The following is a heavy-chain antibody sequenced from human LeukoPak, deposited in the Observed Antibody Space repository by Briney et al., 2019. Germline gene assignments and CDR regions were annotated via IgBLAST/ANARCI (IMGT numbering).Heavy chain of an antibody. Sequence: ASVKVSCKASNYTFTSYGISWVRQAPGQGLEWMGWISAYNGNTNYAQKLQGRVTMTTDTSTSTAYMELRSLRSDDTAVYYCASSGGYCSSTSCYRPEYYFDYWGQGTLVTVSS. CDR2: ISAYNGNT. D-gene: IGHD2-2*02. CDR1: NYTFTSYG. CDR3: ASSGGYCSSTSCYRPEYYFDY. V-gene: IGHV1-18*01. J-gene: IGHJ4*02.